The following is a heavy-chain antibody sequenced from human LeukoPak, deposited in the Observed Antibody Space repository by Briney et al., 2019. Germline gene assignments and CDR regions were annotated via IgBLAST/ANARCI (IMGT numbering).Heavy chain of an antibody. CDR2: ISGSGSTR. D-gene: IGHD3-9*01. CDR3: AREADHASYYDIFAFDY. CDR1: GFTFSSYE. Sequence: GGSLRLSCAASGFTFSSYEMTWVRQAPGMGLEWVSYISGSGSTRTYADSVKGRFTISRDNAKNSLYLQMNNLRAEDTAVYYCAREADHASYYDIFAFDYWGQGTLVTVSS. J-gene: IGHJ4*02. V-gene: IGHV3-48*03.